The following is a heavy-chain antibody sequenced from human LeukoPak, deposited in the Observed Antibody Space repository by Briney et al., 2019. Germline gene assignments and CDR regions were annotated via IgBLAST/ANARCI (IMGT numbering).Heavy chain of an antibody. Sequence: PGRSLRLSCAASGFTFSSYGMHWVRQAPGKGLEWVAVIWYDGSNKYYADSVKGRFTISRDNSKNTLYLQMSSLRAEDTAAYSCARDGGYSYGPLEYYFDYWGQGTLVTVSS. D-gene: IGHD5-18*01. CDR3: ARDGGYSYGPLEYYFDY. CDR1: GFTFSSYG. CDR2: IWYDGSNK. V-gene: IGHV3-33*01. J-gene: IGHJ4*02.